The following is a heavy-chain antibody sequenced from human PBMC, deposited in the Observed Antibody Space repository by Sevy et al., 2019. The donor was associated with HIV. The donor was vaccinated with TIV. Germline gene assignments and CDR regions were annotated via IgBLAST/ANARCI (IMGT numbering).Heavy chain of an antibody. Sequence: SETLSLTCTVSGGSVSSGSYYWSWIRQPPGKGLEWIGYIYYSGSTNYNPSLKSRVTISVDTSKNQYSLKLSSVTAADTAVYYCARDRRGSGWSYGMDVWGQGTTVTVSS. J-gene: IGHJ6*02. CDR1: GGSVSSGSYY. CDR3: ARDRRGSGWSYGMDV. D-gene: IGHD6-19*01. V-gene: IGHV4-61*01. CDR2: IYYSGST.